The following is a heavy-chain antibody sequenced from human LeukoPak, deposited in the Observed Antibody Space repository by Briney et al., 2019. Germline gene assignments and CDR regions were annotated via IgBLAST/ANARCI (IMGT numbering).Heavy chain of an antibody. D-gene: IGHD2-15*01. V-gene: IGHV1-2*02. Sequence: ASVKVSCKASGYTFTGYYMHWVRQAPGQGLEWMGWINPNSGGTNYAQKFQGRVTMTRDTSISTAYMELSRLRSDDTAVYYCARASYCSGGSCYLSSFDPWGQGTLVTVSS. CDR2: INPNSGGT. CDR3: ARASYCSGGSCYLSSFDP. J-gene: IGHJ5*02. CDR1: GYTFTGYY.